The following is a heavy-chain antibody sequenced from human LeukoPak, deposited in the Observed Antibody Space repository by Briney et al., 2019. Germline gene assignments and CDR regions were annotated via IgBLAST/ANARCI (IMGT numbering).Heavy chain of an antibody. Sequence: PSQTLSLTCTVSGGSISSGSYYWSWIRQPAGKGLEWIGRINTSGSTNYNPSLKSRVTISVDTSKNQFSLKLSSVTAADTAVYYCARDGGYSYGYYFDYWGQGTLVTVSS. CDR2: INTSGST. D-gene: IGHD5-18*01. CDR3: ARDGGYSYGYYFDY. CDR1: GGSISSGSYY. V-gene: IGHV4-61*02. J-gene: IGHJ4*02.